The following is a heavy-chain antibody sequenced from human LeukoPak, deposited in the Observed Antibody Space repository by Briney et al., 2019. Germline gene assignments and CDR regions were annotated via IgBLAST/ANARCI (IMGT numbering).Heavy chain of an antibody. V-gene: IGHV1-69*04. CDR3: ARRDYDILTGLTNRAFDI. CDR1: GGTFSSYA. Sequence: ASVKVSCKASGGTFSSYAISWVRQAPGQELEWMGRIIPILGIANYAQKFQGRVTITADKSTSTAYMELSSLRSEDTAVYYCARRDYDILTGLTNRAFDIWGQGTMVTVSS. CDR2: IIPILGIA. D-gene: IGHD3-9*01. J-gene: IGHJ3*02.